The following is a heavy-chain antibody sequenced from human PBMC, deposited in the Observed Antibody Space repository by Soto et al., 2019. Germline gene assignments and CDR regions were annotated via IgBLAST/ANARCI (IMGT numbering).Heavy chain of an antibody. Sequence: PGDSLKISCKASGYTFTNYWIAWVRQMPGKGLEWMGIIYPGDSDARYTPSFQGHATISADKAINTAYLQWCGLKASDTVMSSCARLLDRVRGISLQNYFDSCGQGPRVTVSS. CDR2: IYPGDSDA. V-gene: IGHV5-51*01. CDR3: ARLLDRVRGISLQNYFDS. J-gene: IGHJ4*02. CDR1: GYTFTNYW. D-gene: IGHD3-10*01.